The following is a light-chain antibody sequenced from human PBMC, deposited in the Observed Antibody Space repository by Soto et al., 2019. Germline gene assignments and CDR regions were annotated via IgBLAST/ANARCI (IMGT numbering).Light chain of an antibody. J-gene: IGKJ1*01. Sequence: ESVLTQSPGTLSLSPGERATLSCRASQSVSSNYLAWYQQKPGQAPRLLIYGASSRATGTPDRFSGSGSGTDFTLTISRLEPEDFAVYYCQQCCRSPPSWTFGQGTKVEIK. CDR1: QSVSSNY. CDR2: GAS. CDR3: QQCCRSPPSWT. V-gene: IGKV3-20*01.